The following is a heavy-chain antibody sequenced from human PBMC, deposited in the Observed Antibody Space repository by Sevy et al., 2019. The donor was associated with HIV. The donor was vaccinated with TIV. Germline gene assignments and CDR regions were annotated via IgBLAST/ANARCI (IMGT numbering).Heavy chain of an antibody. CDR1: EFTVSSTY. CDR3: ASESLLGGGWYFDL. Sequence: GGSLRLSCLASEFTVSSTYMSWVRQAPGKGLECISIIYTGGNSDYLDSVKGRFTISRDNAKNILYLQMNNLRVEDTAVYFCASESLLGGGWYFDLWGRGTLVTVSS. V-gene: IGHV3-53*01. J-gene: IGHJ2*01. CDR2: IYTGGNS. D-gene: IGHD2-8*02.